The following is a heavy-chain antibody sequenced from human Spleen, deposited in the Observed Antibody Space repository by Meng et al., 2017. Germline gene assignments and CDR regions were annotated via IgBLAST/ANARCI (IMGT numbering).Heavy chain of an antibody. D-gene: IGHD4-17*01. Sequence: GQRVESGGEVNTPGASVKVSSKASGYTSTGYYLHWVRQARGQGLEWMGRINPNSGGTNYAQKFQGRVTMTADRSTGTAYMELRNLRSEDTAVYYCARDEGRSYGDYLGNYWGQGSLVTVSS. CDR1: GYTSTGYY. V-gene: IGHV1-2*06. J-gene: IGHJ4*02. CDR2: INPNSGGT. CDR3: ARDEGRSYGDYLGNY.